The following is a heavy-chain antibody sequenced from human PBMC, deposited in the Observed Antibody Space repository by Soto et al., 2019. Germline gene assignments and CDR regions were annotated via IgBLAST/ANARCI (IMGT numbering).Heavy chain of an antibody. Sequence: EVQLLESGGGLVQPGGSLRLSCAASGFTFSSYAMSWVRQAPGKGLEWVSGISGSGDSTYYADSVKGRFTISRDNSKNTLYLQMNSMRAEDTAVYYCAKGVPGIALAGTGDFQHWGQGTMVTVS. V-gene: IGHV3-23*01. CDR3: AKGVPGIALAGTGDFQH. CDR2: ISGSGDST. J-gene: IGHJ1*01. D-gene: IGHD6-19*01. CDR1: GFTFSSYA.